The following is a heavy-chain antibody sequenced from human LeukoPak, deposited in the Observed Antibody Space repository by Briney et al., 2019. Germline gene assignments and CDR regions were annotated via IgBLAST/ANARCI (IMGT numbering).Heavy chain of an antibody. Sequence: GGSLRLSCAASGFTFSSYSMNWVRQAPGRGLEWVSSISSSSSYIYYADSVKGRFTISRDNAKNSLYLQMNSLRAEDTAVYYCARAYSSSWYVYWYFDLWGRGTLVTVSS. CDR3: ARAYSSSWYVYWYFDL. CDR2: ISSSSSYI. J-gene: IGHJ2*01. D-gene: IGHD6-13*01. V-gene: IGHV3-21*01. CDR1: GFTFSSYS.